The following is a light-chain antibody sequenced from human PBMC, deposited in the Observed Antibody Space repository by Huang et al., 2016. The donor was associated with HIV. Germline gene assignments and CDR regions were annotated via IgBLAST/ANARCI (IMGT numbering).Light chain of an antibody. Sequence: EIVMTQSPATLSVSPGERATLSCRASQSVSSNLAWYQQKPGQAPRLLIQGASTRATGIPAKFSGSGSVTEFTLTISSLQSEDFAVYYCQQYNNWPWTFGQGTKMEIK. J-gene: IGKJ1*01. V-gene: IGKV3-15*01. CDR2: GAS. CDR3: QQYNNWPWT. CDR1: QSVSSN.